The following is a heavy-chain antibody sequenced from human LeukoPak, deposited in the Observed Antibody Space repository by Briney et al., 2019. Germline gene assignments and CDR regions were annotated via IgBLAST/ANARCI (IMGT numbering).Heavy chain of an antibody. J-gene: IGHJ4*02. D-gene: IGHD5-24*01. V-gene: IGHV3-23*01. CDR3: AKVGPRDGYRDYYFDY. CDR1: GFTFSSYA. CDR2: ISGSGGST. Sequence: PGGSLRLSCAASGFTFSSYAMTWVRQAPGKGLEWVSAISGSGGSTYYADSVKGRFTISRDNSKNTLYLQMNSLRAEDTAVYYCAKVGPRDGYRDYYFDYWGQGTLVTVSS.